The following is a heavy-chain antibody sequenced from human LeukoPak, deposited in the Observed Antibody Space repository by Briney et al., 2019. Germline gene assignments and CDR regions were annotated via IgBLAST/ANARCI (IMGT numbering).Heavy chain of an antibody. J-gene: IGHJ6*02. CDR3: AKDPEGFGELTQYGMDV. Sequence: GGSLRLSCAASGFTFYTYAMSWVRQAPGKGLEWVSAIGGSGGSTFYADSVMGRFTISRDNSENTLYLQMNSLRAEDTAVYFWAKDPEGFGELTQYGMDVWGQGTTVNVSS. CDR2: IGGSGGST. D-gene: IGHD3-10*01. V-gene: IGHV3-23*01. CDR1: GFTFYTYA.